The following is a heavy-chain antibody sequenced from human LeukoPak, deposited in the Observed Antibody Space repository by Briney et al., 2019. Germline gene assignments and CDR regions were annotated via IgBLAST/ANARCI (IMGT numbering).Heavy chain of an antibody. CDR3: ARKRHGGPLDC. CDR1: GGSVSSFY. D-gene: IGHD3-10*01. J-gene: IGHJ4*02. V-gene: IGHV4-59*02. CDR2: IYYIGST. Sequence: SETLSLTCTVSGGSVSSFYWSWIRQPPGKGLEWVGYIYYIGSTNYNPSLNSRVTISLDTSKNQFSLKLNSVTAADTAVYYCARKRHGGPLDCWGQGTLVTVSS.